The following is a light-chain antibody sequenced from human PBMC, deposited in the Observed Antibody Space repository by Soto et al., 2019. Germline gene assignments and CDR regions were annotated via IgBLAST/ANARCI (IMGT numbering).Light chain of an antibody. Sequence: DIPMTQSPSTLAASVGDRVTINCRASQSISSWLDWYQHKPGKDPKLLIYKASSLESGVPSRFSGSGSGTEFTLTISSLQPDDFATYYCQQYNSYSRYTFGQGTKLEIK. J-gene: IGKJ2*01. V-gene: IGKV1-5*03. CDR2: KAS. CDR1: QSISSW. CDR3: QQYNSYSRYT.